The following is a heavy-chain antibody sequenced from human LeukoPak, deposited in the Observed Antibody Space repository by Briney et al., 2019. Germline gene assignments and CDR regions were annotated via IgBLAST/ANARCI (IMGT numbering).Heavy chain of an antibody. CDR1: GGTFSSYA. J-gene: IGHJ6*02. Sequence: SVKVSCKASGGTFSSYAISWVRQAPGQGLEWMGRIIPILGIANYAQKFQGRVTITADKSTSTAYMGLSSLRSEDTAVYYCARASVGYSSYYYGMDVWGQGTTVTVSS. CDR2: IIPILGIA. D-gene: IGHD5-18*01. CDR3: ARASVGYSSYYYGMDV. V-gene: IGHV1-69*04.